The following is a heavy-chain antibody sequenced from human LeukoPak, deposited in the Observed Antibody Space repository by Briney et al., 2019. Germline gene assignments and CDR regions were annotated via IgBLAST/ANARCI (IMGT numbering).Heavy chain of an antibody. D-gene: IGHD6-13*01. Sequence: SETLSLTCTVSGGSISNYYWNWIRQPPGKALEWIGYIYYSGSTNRNPSLKSRVTMSIDTSKNQFSLKLSSVTAADTAVYYCARGSWTHFDYWGQGTLVTVSS. CDR3: ARGSWTHFDY. CDR2: IYYSGST. CDR1: GGSISNYY. V-gene: IGHV4-59*01. J-gene: IGHJ4*02.